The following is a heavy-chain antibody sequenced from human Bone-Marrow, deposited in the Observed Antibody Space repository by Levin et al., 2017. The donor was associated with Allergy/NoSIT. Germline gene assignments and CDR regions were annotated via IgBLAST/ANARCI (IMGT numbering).Heavy chain of an antibody. CDR1: GYNLSTGYNFTTYW. J-gene: IGHJ6*02. CDR2: IYPGDFDT. CDR3: ATQIAATGEHVYYNGMDV. V-gene: IGHV5-51*01. Sequence: GGSLRLSCKGSGYNLSTGYNFTTYWIGWVRQMPGKGLEWMGIIYPGDFDTRYSQSFEGQVTISVDKSISTAYLQWSSLKASDTAMYYCATQIAATGEHVYYNGMDVWGQGTTVIVSS. D-gene: IGHD6-13*01.